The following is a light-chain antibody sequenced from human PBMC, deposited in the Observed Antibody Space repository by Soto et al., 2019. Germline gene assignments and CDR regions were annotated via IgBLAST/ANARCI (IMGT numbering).Light chain of an antibody. V-gene: IGKV3-20*01. J-gene: IGKJ1*01. Sequence: IVFTKSPGTLSLSHGERATLFCRASQSITTSQLAWYQQKPGQDPRVLIFGASNRATGITDRFSGSGSGTDFTLNISRLEPEDFAIYYCQQYASSPRTFGRGPRWIS. CDR1: QSITTSQ. CDR3: QQYASSPRT. CDR2: GAS.